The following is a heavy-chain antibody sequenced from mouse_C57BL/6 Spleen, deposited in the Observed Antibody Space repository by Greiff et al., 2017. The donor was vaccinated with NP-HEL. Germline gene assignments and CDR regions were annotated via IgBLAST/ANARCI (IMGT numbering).Heavy chain of an antibody. CDR2: ISAGGSYT. CDR3: ARSTMITRGYFDY. J-gene: IGHJ2*01. CDR1: GFTFSSYA. V-gene: IGHV5-4*03. Sequence: EVMLVESGGGLVKPGGSLKLSCAASGFTFSSYAMSWVRQTPEKRLEWVATISAGGSYTYYPDNVKGRFPISRDNAKNNLYLQMSHLKSEDTAMYDCARSTMITRGYFDYGGQGTTLTVSS. D-gene: IGHD2-4*01.